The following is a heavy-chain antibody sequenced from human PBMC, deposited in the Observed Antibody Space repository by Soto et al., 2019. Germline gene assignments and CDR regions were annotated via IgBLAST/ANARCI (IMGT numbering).Heavy chain of an antibody. D-gene: IGHD4-17*01. CDR2: ISGSGGST. Sequence: EVPLLESGGGLVQPGGSLRLSCAASGFTFSSYAMSWVRQAPGKGLEWVSAISGSGGSTYYADSVRDRLTISRDNSKNTLYLQMNSLRAEDTAVYYCAKRTVGWYFDLWGRGTLVTVSS. V-gene: IGHV3-23*01. J-gene: IGHJ2*01. CDR3: AKRTVGWYFDL. CDR1: GFTFSSYA.